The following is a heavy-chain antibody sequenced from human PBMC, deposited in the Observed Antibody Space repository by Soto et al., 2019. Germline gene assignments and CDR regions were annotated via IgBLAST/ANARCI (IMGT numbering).Heavy chain of an antibody. Sequence: QVQLVQSGAEEKKPGASVKVSCKASGYTFTSYAMHWVRQAPGQRLEWMGWINAGNGNTKYSQKLQGRVTITRDTSARTADLQQCGLRSEDTAVHYCARALDTAMARVPSNYCIVMDGWGAGAPVTVSS. CDR2: INAGNGNT. CDR3: ARALDTAMARVPSNYCIVMDG. CDR1: GYTFTSYA. J-gene: IGHJ6*02. D-gene: IGHD5-18*01. V-gene: IGHV1-3*05.